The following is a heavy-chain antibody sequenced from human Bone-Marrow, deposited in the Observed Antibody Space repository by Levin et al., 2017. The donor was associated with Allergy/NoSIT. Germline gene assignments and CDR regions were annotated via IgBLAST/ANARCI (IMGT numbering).Heavy chain of an antibody. CDR3: AREPQVPLAIDFDY. J-gene: IGHJ4*02. V-gene: IGHV3-48*03. CDR1: GFTFSDYE. Sequence: GESLKISCAASGFTFSDYEMNWIRQAPGKGLTWLSYITSGGTGTFYADSVKGRFTISGDNARNTLYLQMNSLTDEDTGIYYCAREPQVPLAIDFDYWGQGILVTVSS. CDR2: ITSGGTGT. D-gene: IGHD2/OR15-2a*01.